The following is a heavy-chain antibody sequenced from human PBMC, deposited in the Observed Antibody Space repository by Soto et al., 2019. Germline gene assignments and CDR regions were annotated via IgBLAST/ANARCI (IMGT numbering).Heavy chain of an antibody. CDR2: IYYSGST. J-gene: IGHJ3*02. D-gene: IGHD3-10*01. CDR1: GVTIRPSGYY. V-gene: IGHV4-39*01. CDR3: ASKFGELLADAFDI. Sequence: SETLLLTCTVAGVTIRPSGYYWGRIRQPPGKGLEWIGSIYYSGSTYYNPSLKSRVTISVDTSKNQFSLKLSSVTAADTAVYYCASKFGELLADAFDIWGQGTMVT.